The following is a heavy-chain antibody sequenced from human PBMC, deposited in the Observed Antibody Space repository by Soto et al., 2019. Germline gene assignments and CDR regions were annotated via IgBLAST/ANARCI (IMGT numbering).Heavy chain of an antibody. Sequence: QVQLVQSGAEVKKPGASVKVSCKASGYTFTNYAMPWVRQAPGQRLEWMGWINAGNGNTKYSQKFQGSVTITRDTSGSTAYMDRSSLRSEDTAVYYCARGPGGPDGPGDYWGQGTLVTVSS. V-gene: IGHV1-3*01. CDR3: ARGPGGPDGPGDY. CDR2: INAGNGNT. J-gene: IGHJ4*02. D-gene: IGHD2-15*01. CDR1: GYTFTNYA.